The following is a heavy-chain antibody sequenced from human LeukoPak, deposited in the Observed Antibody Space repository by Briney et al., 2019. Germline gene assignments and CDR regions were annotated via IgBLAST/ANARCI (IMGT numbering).Heavy chain of an antibody. Sequence: GGSLRFSCAASGFTFSSYAMSWVRQAPGKGLEWVSAISGSGGSTYYADSVKGRFTISRDNSKNTLYLQMNSLRAEDTAVYYCARDKIYSSGWYDYYFDYWGQGTLVTVSS. CDR3: ARDKIYSSGWYDYYFDY. D-gene: IGHD6-19*01. J-gene: IGHJ4*02. CDR2: ISGSGGST. V-gene: IGHV3-23*01. CDR1: GFTFSSYA.